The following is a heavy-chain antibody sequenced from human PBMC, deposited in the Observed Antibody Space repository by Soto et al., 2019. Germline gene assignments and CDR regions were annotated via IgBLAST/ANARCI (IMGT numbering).Heavy chain of an antibody. V-gene: IGHV3-66*01. J-gene: IGHJ4*02. CDR3: ARGLYYYDSSGYYGN. CDR2: IYGGGST. D-gene: IGHD3-22*01. Sequence: GGSLRLSCAASGFNVKDNYMSWVRQAPGKGLEWVSVIYGGGSTYYADSVKGRFTISRDNAKNSLYLQMNSLRAEDTAVYYCARGLYYYDSSGYYGNWGQGTLVTVSS. CDR1: GFNVKDNY.